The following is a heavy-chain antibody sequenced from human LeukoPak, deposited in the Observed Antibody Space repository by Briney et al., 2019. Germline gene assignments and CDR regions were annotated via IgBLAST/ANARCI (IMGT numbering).Heavy chain of an antibody. D-gene: IGHD3-9*01. CDR1: GFSLSNARMG. J-gene: IGHJ4*02. CDR2: IFSNEEK. Sequence: SGPVLRQPTAALTLTFTVSGFSLSNARMGVGWIRQPPVKAVEWLSHIFSNEEKCYSTSLKSRLPISKATSKSQVVLTMTNMDPVDTATYYCARTIFNDILTGHFDYWGQGTLVTVSS. CDR3: ARTIFNDILTGHFDY. V-gene: IGHV2-26*01.